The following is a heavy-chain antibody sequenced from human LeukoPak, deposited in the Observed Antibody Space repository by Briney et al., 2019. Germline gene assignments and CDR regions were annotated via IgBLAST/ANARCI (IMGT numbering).Heavy chain of an antibody. J-gene: IGHJ3*02. CDR2: IYYSGST. CDR3: ARDSLGRWQTPGAFDI. CDR1: GGSISSSSYY. V-gene: IGHV4-39*02. D-gene: IGHD4-23*01. Sequence: SETLSLTCTVSGGSISSSSYYWGWIRQPPGKGLEWIGSIYYSGSTYYNPSLKSRVTISVDTSKNQFSLKLSSVTAADTAVYYCARDSLGRWQTPGAFDIWGQGTMVTVSS.